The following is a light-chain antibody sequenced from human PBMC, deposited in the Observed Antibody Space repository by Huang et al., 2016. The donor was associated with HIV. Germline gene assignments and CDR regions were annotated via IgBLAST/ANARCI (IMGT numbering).Light chain of an antibody. V-gene: IGKV1-33*01. J-gene: IGKJ4*01. CDR2: DAS. CDR1: QDIGSN. Sequence: DIQVTQSPSSLSASVGDRVTITCQASQDIGSNLNWYQQKSGKAPKFLIYDASNLERGVPSRFSGRGSGTHFTLTITNLPPEDFATYYCQQYDDVSISFGGGTKVDI. CDR3: QQYDDVSIS.